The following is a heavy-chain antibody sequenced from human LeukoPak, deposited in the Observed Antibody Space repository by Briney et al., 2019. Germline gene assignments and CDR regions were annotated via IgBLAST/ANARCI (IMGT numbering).Heavy chain of an antibody. D-gene: IGHD3-22*01. V-gene: IGHV3-23*01. CDR2: ITSAGENT. Sequence: GGSLRLSCAASEFTFSIYAMSWVRQAPGKGLEWVSSITSAGENTFYTGSVKGRFTISRGNSRNTLYLQMTNLRAEDTAIYYCAKDRPNYYGSNGHYYRRDGDYWGQGTLVTVSS. CDR1: EFTFSIYA. J-gene: IGHJ4*02. CDR3: AKDRPNYYGSNGHYYRRDGDY.